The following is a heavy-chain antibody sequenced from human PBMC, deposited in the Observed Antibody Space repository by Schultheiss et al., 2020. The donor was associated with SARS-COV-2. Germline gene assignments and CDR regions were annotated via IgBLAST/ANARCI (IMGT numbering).Heavy chain of an antibody. CDR2: ISWDGGST. D-gene: IGHD5-24*01. J-gene: IGHJ3*02. Sequence: GESLKISCAASGFTFSSYAMHWVRQAPGKGLEWVSLISWDGGSTYYADSVKGRFTISRDNSKNSLYLQMNSLRAEDTALYYCAKDMAGDGPDAFDIWGQGTMVTVSS. CDR3: AKDMAGDGPDAFDI. CDR1: GFTFSSYA. V-gene: IGHV3-43D*03.